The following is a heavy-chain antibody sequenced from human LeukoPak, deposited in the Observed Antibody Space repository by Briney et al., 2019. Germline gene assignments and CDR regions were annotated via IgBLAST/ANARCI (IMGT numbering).Heavy chain of an antibody. CDR3: ARSSTLYGHFDY. D-gene: IGHD3-10*01. V-gene: IGHV4-39*07. J-gene: IGHJ4*02. Sequence: SETLSLTCTVSGGSISSSSYYWGCIRQPPGKGLEWIGSIYYSGSTYYSPSLKSRVTISVDTSKNQFSLNLNSVTAADTVVYYCARSSTLYGHFDYWGQGTLVTVSS. CDR1: GGSISSSSYY. CDR2: IYYSGST.